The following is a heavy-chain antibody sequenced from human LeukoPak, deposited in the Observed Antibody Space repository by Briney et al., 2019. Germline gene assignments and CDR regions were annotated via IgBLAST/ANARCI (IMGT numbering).Heavy chain of an antibody. Sequence: GGSLRLSFAASGFSSNYMSWVRQAPGKGLEWVSVIYSGGSTYYADSVRGRFTLSRDNSKNTLYLQMNSLRAEDTAVYYCVVSHTIYYYYGMDVWGQGTTVTVSS. D-gene: IGHD2-21*01. CDR3: VVSHTIYYYYGMDV. CDR1: GFSSNY. CDR2: IYSGGST. J-gene: IGHJ6*02. V-gene: IGHV3-53*01.